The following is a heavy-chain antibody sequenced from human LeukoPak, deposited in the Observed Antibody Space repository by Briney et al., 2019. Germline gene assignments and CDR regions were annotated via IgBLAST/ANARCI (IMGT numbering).Heavy chain of an antibody. V-gene: IGHV5-51*01. D-gene: IGHD6-19*01. CDR2: IYPGDSDT. CDR3: ARSANIGVAGTRGADY. J-gene: IGHJ4*02. CDR1: GYIFTSYW. Sequence: GESLKISCKCSGYIFTSYWIGWVRQLPGKGLEWMGIIYPGDSDTRYSPSFQGQVTISADKSISTAYLQWSSLKASDTAMYYCARSANIGVAGTRGADYWGQGTLVTVSS.